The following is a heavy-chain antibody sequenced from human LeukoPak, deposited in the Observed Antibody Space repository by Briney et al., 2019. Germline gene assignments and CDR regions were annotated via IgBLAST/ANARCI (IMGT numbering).Heavy chain of an antibody. J-gene: IGHJ4*02. CDR3: ARTDRPEYYDFWSGYYTPFDY. V-gene: IGHV1-69*13. CDR2: IIPIFGTA. Sequence: SVKVSCKASGGTFSSYAISWVRQATGQGLEWMGGIIPIFGTANYAQKFQGRVTITADESTSTAYMELSSLRSEDTAVYYCARTDRPEYYDFWSGYYTPFDYWGQGTLVTVSS. D-gene: IGHD3-3*01. CDR1: GGTFSSYA.